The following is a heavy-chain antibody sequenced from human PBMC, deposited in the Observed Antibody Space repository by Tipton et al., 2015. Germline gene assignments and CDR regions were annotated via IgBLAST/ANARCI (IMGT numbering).Heavy chain of an antibody. D-gene: IGHD3-9*01. CDR3: ACQDYDSLTRDYQTVDY. V-gene: IGHV4-59*04. CDR2: ISHSGNT. J-gene: IGHJ4*02. CDR1: GGSISSYY. Sequence: LRLSCTVSGGSISSYYWGWIRQPPGKGLEWIGSISHSGNTYYNPSLKSRVTMSRDTSKNQFSLKLTSVTAADTAVYYCACQDYDSLTRDYQTVDYWGQGTLVTVSS.